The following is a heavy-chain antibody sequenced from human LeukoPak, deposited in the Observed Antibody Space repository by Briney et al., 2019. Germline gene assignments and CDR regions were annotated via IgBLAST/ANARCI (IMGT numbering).Heavy chain of an antibody. CDR1: GGTFSSYA. J-gene: IGHJ4*02. Sequence: ASVKVSCKASGGTFSSYAISWVRQAPGQGLEWMGIINPSGGSTSYAQKFQGRVTITRDTSASTAYMELSSLRSEDTAVYYCARDLGYENPRLFDYWGQGTLVTVSS. CDR2: INPSGGST. CDR3: ARDLGYENPRLFDY. D-gene: IGHD5-12*01. V-gene: IGHV1-46*01.